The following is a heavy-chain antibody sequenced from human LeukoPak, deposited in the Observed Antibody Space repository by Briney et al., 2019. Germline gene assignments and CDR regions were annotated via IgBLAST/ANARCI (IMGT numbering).Heavy chain of an antibody. D-gene: IGHD2-2*01. CDR1: GYTFSAYY. CDR3: ARDCSSTSCVGNWFDP. Sequence: ASVKVSCKASGYTFSAYYIHWVRQAPGQGLEWMGWINPNSGGTKYAQKLQGRVTMTTDTSTSTAYMELRSLRSDDTAVYYCARDCSSTSCVGNWFDPWGQGTLVTVSS. J-gene: IGHJ5*02. V-gene: IGHV1-2*02. CDR2: INPNSGGT.